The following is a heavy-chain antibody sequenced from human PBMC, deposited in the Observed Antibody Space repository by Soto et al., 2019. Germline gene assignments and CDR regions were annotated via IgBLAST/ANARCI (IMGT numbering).Heavy chain of an antibody. J-gene: IGHJ4*02. V-gene: IGHV4-39*01. D-gene: IGHD6-19*01. CDR2: IYYSGNT. Sequence: QLQLQESGPGLVKPSETLSLTCTVSGGSISSSSFYWSWIRQPPGKGRESIGNIYYSGNTYYNPSLKSRVTVSVDASKNPFSLKLNSVTAADTAIYYCARLSEGWQLQEYYVDYWGQGTLVTVSS. CDR3: ARLSEGWQLQEYYVDY. CDR1: GGSISSSSFY.